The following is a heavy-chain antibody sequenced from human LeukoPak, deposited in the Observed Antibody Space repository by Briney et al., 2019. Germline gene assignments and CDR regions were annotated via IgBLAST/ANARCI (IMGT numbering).Heavy chain of an antibody. CDR3: AKSSPGQQLVLGY. V-gene: IGHV3-30*18. CDR1: GFTFSSYG. D-gene: IGHD6-13*01. Sequence: PGRSLRLSCAASGFTFSSYGMHWVRQAPGKGLEWVAVISYDGSNKYYADSVKGRFTISRDNSKNTLYLQMNSLRAEDTAVYYCAKSSPGQQLVLGYWGQGTLVIVSS. J-gene: IGHJ4*02. CDR2: ISYDGSNK.